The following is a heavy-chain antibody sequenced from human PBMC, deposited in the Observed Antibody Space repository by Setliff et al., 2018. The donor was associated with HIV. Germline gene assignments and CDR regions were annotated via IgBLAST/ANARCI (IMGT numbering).Heavy chain of an antibody. V-gene: IGHV4-34*01. Sequence: SETLSLTCAVYGGSFSGYLWSWIRQSPEKGLEWIGEMKQSLSTKYSPSLRGRVIISVDTSKNQFSLKLNSVTPEDTAIYYCARGLIPFYFDYWGQGTLVTVSS. CDR1: GGSFSGYL. J-gene: IGHJ4*02. CDR2: MKQSLST. CDR3: ARGLIPFYFDY.